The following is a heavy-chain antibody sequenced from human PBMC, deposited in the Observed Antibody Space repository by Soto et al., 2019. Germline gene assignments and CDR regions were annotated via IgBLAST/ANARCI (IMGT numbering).Heavy chain of an antibody. CDR1: GFSFSDYT. D-gene: IGHD1-20*01. Sequence: EVHLVESGGGLVKPGGSLILTCAGSGFSFSDYTMNWVRQAPGKGLEWVSSISRGSDYIFYADTVKGRFTISRDNARNSLYLQMSSLRAEDTAVYYCAKDSGCVNNACAYDPWGQGTLVSVSS. J-gene: IGHJ5*02. V-gene: IGHV3-21*01. CDR2: ISRGSDYI. CDR3: AKDSGCVNNACAYDP.